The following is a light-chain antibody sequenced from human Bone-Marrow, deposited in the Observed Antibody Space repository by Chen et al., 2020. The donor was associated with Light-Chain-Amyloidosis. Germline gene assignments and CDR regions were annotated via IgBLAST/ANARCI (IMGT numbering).Light chain of an antibody. J-gene: IGLJ1*01. CDR2: EVT. CDR3: SSYTITNTLV. Sequence: QSALTQPASVPGSPGQSITIPCTGTSSDVGGDNHVSWYQQHPDQAPKLMIYEVTNRPSWVPDRFSGSKADNTASLTISGLQTEDEADYFCSSYTITNTLVFGSGTRVTVL. V-gene: IGLV2-14*01. CDR1: SSDVGGDNH.